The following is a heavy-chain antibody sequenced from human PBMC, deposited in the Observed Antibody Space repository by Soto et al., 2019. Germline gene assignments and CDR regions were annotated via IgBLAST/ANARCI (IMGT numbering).Heavy chain of an antibody. CDR2: ISSSGSTI. V-gene: IGHV3-48*03. Sequence: EVQLVESGGGLVQPGGSLRLSCAASGFTFSSYEMNWVRQAPGKGLELVSYISSSGSTIYYADSVKGRFTISRDNAKNSLYLQMNSLRAEDTAVYYCARDTPYDSSGYPVYCDDWGQGTLVTVSS. CDR1: GFTFSSYE. CDR3: ARDTPYDSSGYPVYCDD. J-gene: IGHJ4*02. D-gene: IGHD3-22*01.